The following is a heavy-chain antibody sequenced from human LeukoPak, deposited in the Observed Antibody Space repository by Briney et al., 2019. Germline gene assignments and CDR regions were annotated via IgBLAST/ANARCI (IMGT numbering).Heavy chain of an antibody. CDR3: ARDGDYDWYFDL. J-gene: IGHJ2*01. D-gene: IGHD4-17*01. V-gene: IGHV4-59*11. CDR1: GGSISGHY. Sequence: SETLSLTCTVSGGSISGHYWSWIRQPPGKGLEWIGYTYYSGSTNYNPSLKSRTTISLDTSKSQCSLKLNSVTAADTAVYYCARDGDYDWYFDLWGRGTLVTVSS. CDR2: TYYSGST.